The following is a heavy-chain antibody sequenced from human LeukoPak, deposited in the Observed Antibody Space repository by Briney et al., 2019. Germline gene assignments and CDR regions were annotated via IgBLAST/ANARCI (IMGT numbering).Heavy chain of an antibody. CDR2: ISSSSSYI. Sequence: GGSLRLSCAASGFTFSSYSMNWVRQAPGKGLEWVSSISSSSSYIYYADSVKGRFTISRDNAKNSLYLQMNSLRAEDTAVYYCARWSPAAMQTTDYWGQGTLVTVSS. V-gene: IGHV3-21*01. CDR1: GFTFSSYS. D-gene: IGHD2-2*01. CDR3: ARWSPAAMQTTDY. J-gene: IGHJ4*02.